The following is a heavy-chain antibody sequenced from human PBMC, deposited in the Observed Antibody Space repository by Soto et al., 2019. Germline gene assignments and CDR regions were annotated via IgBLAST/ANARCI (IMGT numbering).Heavy chain of an antibody. V-gene: IGHV3-15*01. D-gene: IGHD5-12*01. CDR2: IKSRAHGGTT. CDR1: GFTFRHAW. Sequence: EVQLVESGGGLVKPGGSLRLSRAASGFTFRHAWMSWVRQAPGKGLEWIGRIKSRAHGGTTDYATPVKGRFTISRDDSKNTLYLQMNSLKTEDTAVYYCSVSKSDYDFLTGNYFDYWGQGTLVTVSS. J-gene: IGHJ4*02. CDR3: SVSKSDYDFLTGNYFDY.